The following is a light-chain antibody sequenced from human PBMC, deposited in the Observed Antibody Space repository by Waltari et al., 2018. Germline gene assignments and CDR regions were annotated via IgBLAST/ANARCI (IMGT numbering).Light chain of an antibody. Sequence: DIRLTQSPSSLSASAGDRVTITCWASQSIRSFLNWYQQKPGKAPKLLIYDTFKLQSGVPPRFSGSGSGTDFTLTINSLQPDDFATYYCQQSRDTPRTFGQGTRVEIK. J-gene: IGKJ1*01. CDR1: QSIRSF. V-gene: IGKV1-39*01. CDR3: QQSRDTPRT. CDR2: DTF.